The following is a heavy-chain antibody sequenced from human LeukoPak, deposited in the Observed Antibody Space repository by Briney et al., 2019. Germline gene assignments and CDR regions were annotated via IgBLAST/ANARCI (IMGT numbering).Heavy chain of an antibody. CDR1: GVTLSSYA. V-gene: IGHV3-23*01. CDR3: AKDRYMWNDGYFDY. CDR2: ISSSGSGGNT. Sequence: PGGSLRLSCAASGVTLSSYAMSWARQAPGKGLEWVSGISSSGSGGNTYYADSVKGRFTISRDNSKNTLYLQMNSLRAEDTAVYYCAKDRYMWNDGYFDYWGQGTLVTVSS. D-gene: IGHD1-1*01. J-gene: IGHJ4*02.